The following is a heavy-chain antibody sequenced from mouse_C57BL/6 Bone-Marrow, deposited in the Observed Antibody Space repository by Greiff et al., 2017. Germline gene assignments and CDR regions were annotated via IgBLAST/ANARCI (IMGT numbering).Heavy chain of an antibody. Sequence: VQLQQSGAELVRPGASVKLSCTASGFNIKDDYMHWVKQRPEQGLEWIGWIDPENGDTAYASNFQGKVTITADTSSNTAYLQLSSLTSEDTAVYYCTTITTVVYWYFDVWGTGTTVTVSS. V-gene: IGHV14-4*01. CDR2: IDPENGDT. CDR3: TTITTVVYWYFDV. J-gene: IGHJ1*03. D-gene: IGHD1-1*01. CDR1: GFNIKDDY.